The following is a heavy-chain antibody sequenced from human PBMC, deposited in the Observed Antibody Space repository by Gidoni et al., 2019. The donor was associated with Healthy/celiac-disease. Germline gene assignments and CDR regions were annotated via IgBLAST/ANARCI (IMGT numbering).Heavy chain of an antibody. J-gene: IGHJ6*03. V-gene: IGHV4-34*01. D-gene: IGHD3-3*01. CDR3: ARMCPPLRFLEWGRGYYDYMDV. Sequence: QVQLQQWGAGLLKPSETLSLTCAVYGGSFSGYYWSWIRQPPGKGLEWIGEINHSGSTNYNPYLKSRVTISVDTSKNQFSLKLSSVTAADTAVYYCARMCPPLRFLEWGRGYYDYMDVWGKGTTVTVSS. CDR2: INHSGST. CDR1: GGSFSGYY.